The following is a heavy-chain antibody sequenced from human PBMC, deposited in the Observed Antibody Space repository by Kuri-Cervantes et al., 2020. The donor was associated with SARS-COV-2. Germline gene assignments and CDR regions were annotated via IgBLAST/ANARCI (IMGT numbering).Heavy chain of an antibody. J-gene: IGHJ4*01. D-gene: IGHD4-17*01. CDR3: ARGGAYGDYFHY. CDR2: INSDGSST. Sequence: GESLKISCAASGFTFSSYWMHWVRQAPGKGLEWVSRINSDGSSTSYADSVKGRFTISRDNAKNTLYLQMNSLRAEDTAVYYCARGGAYGDYFHYWGQGTLVTVSS. V-gene: IGHV3-74*01. CDR1: GFTFSSYW.